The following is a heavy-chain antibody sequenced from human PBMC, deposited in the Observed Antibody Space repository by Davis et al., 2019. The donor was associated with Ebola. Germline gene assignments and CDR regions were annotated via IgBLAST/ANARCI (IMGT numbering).Heavy chain of an antibody. Sequence: ASVKVSCKASGYSFTSYDLNWVRQATGQGLEWMGWMNPNSGNTGYAQKFQGRVTMTRNTSISTAYMELRSLTSDDTAEYYCARGRNGGWDFDYWGQGTRVTVSS. CDR2: MNPNSGNT. CDR1: GYSFTSYD. J-gene: IGHJ4*02. CDR3: ARGRNGGWDFDY. V-gene: IGHV1-8*01. D-gene: IGHD6-19*01.